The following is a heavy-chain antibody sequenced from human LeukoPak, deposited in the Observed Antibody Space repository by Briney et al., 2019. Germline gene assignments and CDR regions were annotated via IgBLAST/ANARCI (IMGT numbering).Heavy chain of an antibody. CDR2: ISYDGSNK. CDR3: ASDCSGGSCYSGY. J-gene: IGHJ4*02. V-gene: IGHV3-30-3*01. D-gene: IGHD2-15*01. CDR1: GFTFSSYA. Sequence: LPGGSLRLSCAASGFTFSSYAMRWVRQAPGKGLEWVAVISYDGSNKYYADSVKGRFTISRDNSKNTLYLQMNSLRAEDTAVYYCASDCSGGSCYSGYWGQGTLVTVSS.